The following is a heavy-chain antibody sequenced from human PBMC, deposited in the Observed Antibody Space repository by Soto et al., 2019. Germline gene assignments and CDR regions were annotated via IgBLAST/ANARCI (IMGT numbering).Heavy chain of an antibody. V-gene: IGHV1-46*01. CDR3: ARSAMAPPVFYYGMDV. CDR2: INPSGGST. Sequence: ASVTVSCKASGYAFTSYYMHWGRQAPEPGLEWMGIINPSGGSTSYAQKFRGRVTMTGDTSTSTVYMELGSVRFGVRVVYYCARSAMAPPVFYYGMDVWGQGATVTVSS. J-gene: IGHJ6*02. D-gene: IGHD2-2*01. CDR1: GYAFTSYY.